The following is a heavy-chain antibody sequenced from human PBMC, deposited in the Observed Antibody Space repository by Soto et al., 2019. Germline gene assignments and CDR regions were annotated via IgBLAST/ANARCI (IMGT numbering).Heavy chain of an antibody. Sequence: SETLSLTCTVSGGSISSGDYYWSWIRQPPGKDLEWIGYIYYSGSTYYNPSLKSRVTISVDTSKNQFSLKLSSVTAADTAVYYCARELMITTRFDPWGQGTLVTVSS. D-gene: IGHD3-16*01. CDR3: ARELMITTRFDP. V-gene: IGHV4-30-4*01. CDR1: GGSISSGDYY. CDR2: IYYSGST. J-gene: IGHJ5*02.